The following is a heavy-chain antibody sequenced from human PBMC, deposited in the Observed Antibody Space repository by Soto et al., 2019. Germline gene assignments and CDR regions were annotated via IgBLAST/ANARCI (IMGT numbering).Heavy chain of an antibody. V-gene: IGHV3-7*03. D-gene: IGHD3-10*01. J-gene: IGHJ4*02. CDR3: ARVKPTYYYGSGSFDY. Sequence: GVSLRLSCAASGFTFSSYWMSWVRQAPGKGLEWVANIKQDGSEKYYVDSVKGRFTISRDNAKNSLYLQMNSLRAEDTAVYYCARVKPTYYYGSGSFDYWGQGTLVTVSS. CDR2: IKQDGSEK. CDR1: GFTFSSYW.